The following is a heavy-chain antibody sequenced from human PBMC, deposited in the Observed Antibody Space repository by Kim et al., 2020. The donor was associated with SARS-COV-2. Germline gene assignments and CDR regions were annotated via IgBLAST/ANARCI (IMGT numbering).Heavy chain of an antibody. J-gene: IGHJ5*02. V-gene: IGHV1-18*04. CDR3: ARDLEADASRAGRLGS. Sequence: ASVKVSCKASGYTFTKYGINWVRQVPGQGIEWMGWISHYNGETDYAQKVQGRVTMTTDISTETVYLELRSLRSDDTAIYYCARDLEADASRAGRLGSWGQGTLVTVSS. CDR1: GYTFTKYG. CDR2: ISHYNGET. D-gene: IGHD1-26*01.